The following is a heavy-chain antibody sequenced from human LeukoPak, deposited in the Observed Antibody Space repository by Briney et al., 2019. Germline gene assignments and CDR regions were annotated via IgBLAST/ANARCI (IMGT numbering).Heavy chain of an antibody. Sequence: GGSLRLSCVASAFTFNNYWMHWVRQAPGKGLEWVSAISGSGGSTYYADSVKGRFTISRDNSKNTLYLQMNSLRAEDTAVYYCAKRLGEPSKPFFDYWGQGTLVTVSS. V-gene: IGHV3-23*01. D-gene: IGHD3-16*01. CDR2: ISGSGGST. J-gene: IGHJ4*02. CDR1: AFTFNNYW. CDR3: AKRLGEPSKPFFDY.